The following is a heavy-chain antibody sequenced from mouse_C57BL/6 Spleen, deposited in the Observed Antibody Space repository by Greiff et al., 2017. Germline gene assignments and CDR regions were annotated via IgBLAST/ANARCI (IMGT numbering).Heavy chain of an antibody. CDR2: ISSGGSYT. D-gene: IGHD2-4*01. V-gene: IGHV5-6*01. CDR1: GFTFSSYG. Sequence: EVQRVESGGDLVKPGGSLKLSCAASGFTFSSYGMSWVRQTPDKRLEWVATISSGGSYTYYPDSVKGRFTISRDNAKNTLYLQMSSLKSEDTAMYYCARGYDYEGAMDYWGQGTSVTVSS. J-gene: IGHJ4*01. CDR3: ARGYDYEGAMDY.